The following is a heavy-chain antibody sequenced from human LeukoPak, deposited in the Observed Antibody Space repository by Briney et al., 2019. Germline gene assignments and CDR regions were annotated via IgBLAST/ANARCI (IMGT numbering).Heavy chain of an antibody. CDR3: AREGSSWPMDFDY. Sequence: GGSLRLSCAASGFTFSVYGMHWVRQAPGKGLEWVSSISSSSSYIYYADSVKGRFTISRDNAKNSLYLQMNSLRAEDTAVYYRAREGSSWPMDFDYWGQGTLVTVSS. CDR2: ISSSSSYI. J-gene: IGHJ4*02. CDR1: GFTFSVYG. V-gene: IGHV3-21*01. D-gene: IGHD6-13*01.